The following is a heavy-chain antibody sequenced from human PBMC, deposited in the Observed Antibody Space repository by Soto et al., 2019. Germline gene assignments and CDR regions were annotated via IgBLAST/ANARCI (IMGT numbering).Heavy chain of an antibody. CDR2: INPSNST. Sequence: ASVKVSCKASGYTFTSCYMRWVRQAPGQGLEWMGIINPSNSTTYAQKFQGRVTITRDTSASTAYMELSSLRSEDTAVYYCARGAYYYDSSGYEIGAFDIWGQGTMVT. CDR3: ARGAYYYDSSGYEIGAFDI. D-gene: IGHD3-22*01. V-gene: IGHV1-46*01. CDR1: GYTFTSCY. J-gene: IGHJ3*02.